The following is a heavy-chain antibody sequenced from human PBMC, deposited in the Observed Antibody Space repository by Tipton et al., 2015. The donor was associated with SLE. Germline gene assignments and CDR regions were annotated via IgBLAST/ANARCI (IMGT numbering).Heavy chain of an antibody. CDR1: GYSISSGHY. CDR3: ARTLDTLEI. V-gene: IGHV4-38-2*02. CDR2: MFYRGTT. J-gene: IGHJ3*02. Sequence: TLSLTCTVSGYSISSGHYWGWIRQPPGKGLEWIASMFYRGTTSYNPSLKSRVTILEDTSKNQFSLRLTSVTAADTAVYYCARTLDTLEIWGQGTRVTVSS.